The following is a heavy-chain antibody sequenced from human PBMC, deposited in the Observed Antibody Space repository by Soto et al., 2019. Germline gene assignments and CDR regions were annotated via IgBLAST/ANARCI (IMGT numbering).Heavy chain of an antibody. J-gene: IGHJ5*01. V-gene: IGHV4-30-4*01. Sequence: PSETLSLTCTVSGGSLNGDSYFWAWIRQPPGQALEYIGYIYKSTTTYYNPSFESRVAISLDTSKSQFSLNVTSVTAADTAVYFCARGRYCLTGRCFPNWFDSWGQGTLVTVSS. CDR3: ARGRYCLTGRCFPNWFDS. CDR1: GGSLNGDSYF. CDR2: IYKSTTT. D-gene: IGHD2-15*01.